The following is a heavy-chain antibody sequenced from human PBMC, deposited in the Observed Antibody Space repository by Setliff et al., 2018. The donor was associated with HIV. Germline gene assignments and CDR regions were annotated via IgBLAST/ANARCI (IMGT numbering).Heavy chain of an antibody. J-gene: IGHJ3*02. Sequence: PSETLSLTCTVSGDSISTDYWSWIRQPAGKGLEWIGRIYTSGSTNYNPSLKSRVTMSVDTSKNQFSLKLSSVTAADTAVYYCARDLSSVYAFDIWGQGTMVTVSS. CDR1: GDSISTDY. V-gene: IGHV4-4*07. CDR2: IYTSGST. CDR3: ARDLSSVYAFDI. D-gene: IGHD6-19*01.